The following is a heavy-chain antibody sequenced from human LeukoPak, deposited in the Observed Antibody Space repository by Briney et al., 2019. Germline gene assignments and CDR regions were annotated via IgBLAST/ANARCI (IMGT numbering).Heavy chain of an antibody. J-gene: IGHJ2*01. CDR2: IYTTGST. CDR3: ARGFWSFDL. V-gene: IGHV4-4*07. CDR1: GGSVSSYY. Sequence: SETLSLTCTVSGGSVSSYYWTWIRQPAGKGLEWIGRIYTTGSTIYNPSLRSRVTMSVDTSKNQISLNLNSVTAADTAMYYCARGFWSFDLWGRGTLVTVSS.